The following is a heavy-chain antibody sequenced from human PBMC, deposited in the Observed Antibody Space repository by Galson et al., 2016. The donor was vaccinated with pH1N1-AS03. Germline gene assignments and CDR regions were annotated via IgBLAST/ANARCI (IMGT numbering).Heavy chain of an antibody. CDR2: ITSSGGSGPTI. D-gene: IGHD3-9*01. CDR1: GFTFSDYY. V-gene: IGHV3-11*01. CDR3: ARGWYDILTGYRVDPFDY. Sequence: SLRLSCAASGFTFSDYYMSWIRQAPGKGLEWISCITSSGGSGPTIYYADSVKGRFTISRDNAKNSLYLQMNSLRADDTAVYYCARGWYDILTGYRVDPFDYWGQGTLVTVSS. J-gene: IGHJ4*02.